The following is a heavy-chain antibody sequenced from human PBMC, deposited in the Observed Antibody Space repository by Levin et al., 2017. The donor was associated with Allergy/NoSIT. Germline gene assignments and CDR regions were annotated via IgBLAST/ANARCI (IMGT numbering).Heavy chain of an antibody. V-gene: IGHV3-23*01. CDR1: GFRFSTFA. CDR3: AKDIVSSGGWGGDY. D-gene: IGHD6-19*01. Sequence: GESLKISCAASGFRFSTFAMSWVRQVAGKGLEWVANIGGGGGYINYADSVKGRFTISRDNSKNTLYLQMDSLRVEDTGIYYCAKDIVSSGGWGGDYWGQGTLVAVSS. CDR2: IGGGGGYI. J-gene: IGHJ4*02.